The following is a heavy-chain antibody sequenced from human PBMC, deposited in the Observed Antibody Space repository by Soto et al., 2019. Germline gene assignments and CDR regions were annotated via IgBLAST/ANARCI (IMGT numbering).Heavy chain of an antibody. CDR2: ISGSGGST. J-gene: IGHJ6*02. V-gene: IGHV3-23*01. CDR1: GFTFSSYA. CDR3: AKEWVVVAATGTNYYYGMDV. D-gene: IGHD2-15*01. Sequence: PGGSLRLSCAASGFTFSSYAMSWVRQAPGKGLEWVSAISGSGGSTYYADSVKGRFTISRDNSKNTLYLQMNSLRAEDTAVYYCAKEWVVVAATGTNYYYGMDVWGQGTTVTVSS.